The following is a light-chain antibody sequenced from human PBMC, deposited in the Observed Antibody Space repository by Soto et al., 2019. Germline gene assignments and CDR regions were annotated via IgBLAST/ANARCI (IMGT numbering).Light chain of an antibody. J-gene: IGKJ1*01. CDR3: QQTYSLPRT. V-gene: IGKV1-39*01. CDR2: SAS. Sequence: DVQMTQSPSSLSASVGDRVTIACRASQTVSKYVNWYQQKPGKVPDLLIYSASTLYNGVPSRFSGSGSGTEFTLTINNLQPEDFATYYCQQTYSLPRTFAQGTKVE. CDR1: QTVSKY.